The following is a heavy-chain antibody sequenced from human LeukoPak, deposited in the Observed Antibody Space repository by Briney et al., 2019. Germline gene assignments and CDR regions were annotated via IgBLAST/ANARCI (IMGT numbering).Heavy chain of an antibody. V-gene: IGHV4-34*01. CDR1: GGSFSGYY. D-gene: IGHD3-10*01. Sequence: SETLSLTCAVYGGSFSGYYWSWIRQPPGKGLEWIGEINHSGSTNYNPSLKSRVTISVDTSKNQFSLKLSSVTAADTAVYYCARGPPSLVLWFGELLMRGFDYWGQGTLVTVSS. CDR2: INHSGST. J-gene: IGHJ4*02. CDR3: ARGPPSLVLWFGELLMRGFDY.